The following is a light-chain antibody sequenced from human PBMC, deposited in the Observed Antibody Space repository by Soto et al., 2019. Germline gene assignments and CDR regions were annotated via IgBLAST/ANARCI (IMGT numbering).Light chain of an antibody. Sequence: QSVLTQPRSVSGSPGQSVTISCTGTSSDVGGYNYVSWYQQHPGKAPKLMIYDVSKWPSGVPDRFSGSKSGNTASLTISGLQAEDEADYYCCSYAGSYTLFGGGTKLTVL. V-gene: IGLV2-11*01. CDR1: SSDVGGYNY. CDR2: DVS. J-gene: IGLJ2*01. CDR3: CSYAGSYTL.